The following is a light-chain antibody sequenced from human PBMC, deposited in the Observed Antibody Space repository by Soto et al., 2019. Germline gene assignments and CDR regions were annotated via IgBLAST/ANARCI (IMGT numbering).Light chain of an antibody. CDR3: QKYSSVIT. Sequence: DIQMTQSPSSLSASVGDRVTITCRASQGISNFLAWYQQKPGKVPKLLISAASTLQSGVPSRCSGSGSGTDFTLTSTSLQPEDVATYYCQKYSSVITFGQGTRLEIK. J-gene: IGKJ5*01. V-gene: IGKV1-27*01. CDR1: QGISNF. CDR2: AAS.